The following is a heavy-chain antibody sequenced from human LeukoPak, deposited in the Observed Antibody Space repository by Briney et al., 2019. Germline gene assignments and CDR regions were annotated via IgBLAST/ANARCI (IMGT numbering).Heavy chain of an antibody. CDR2: ISANNDNT. V-gene: IGHV1-18*01. CDR3: ARGVGSAFDI. Sequence: ASVKVSCKASGYTFISYTMNWVRQAPGQGLEWMGWISANNDNTDYAQKLQGRVTMTTDTSTSTAYMELRSLRSDDTAVYYCARGVGSAFDIWGQGTMVTVSS. J-gene: IGHJ3*02. CDR1: GYTFISYT. D-gene: IGHD2-15*01.